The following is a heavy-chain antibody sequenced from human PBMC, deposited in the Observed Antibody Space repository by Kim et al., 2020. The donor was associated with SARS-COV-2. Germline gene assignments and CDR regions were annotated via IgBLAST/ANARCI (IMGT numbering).Heavy chain of an antibody. D-gene: IGHD3-16*01. CDR1: GFTFSSYG. CDR2: IWYDGSNK. CDR3: AISTLAVGFDP. J-gene: IGHJ5*02. V-gene: IGHV3-33*01. Sequence: GGSLRLSCAASGFTFSSYGMHWVRQAPGKGLEWVAVIWYDGSNKYYADSVKGRFTISRDNSKNTLYLQMNSLRAEDTAVYYCAISTLAVGFDPWGQGTLVTVSS.